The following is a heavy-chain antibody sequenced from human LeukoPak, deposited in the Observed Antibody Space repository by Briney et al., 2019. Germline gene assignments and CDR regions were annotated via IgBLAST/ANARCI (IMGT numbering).Heavy chain of an antibody. CDR3: TRVGYYDFWSGPNYFDY. V-gene: IGHV3-49*04. Sequence: GGSLRLSCTASGFTFGDYAMSWVRQAPGKGLEWVGFIRSKAYGGTTEYAASVKGRFTISRDDSKSIAYLQMNSLKTEDTAVYYCTRVGYYDFWSGPNYFDYWGQGTLVTVSS. CDR2: IRSKAYGGTT. J-gene: IGHJ4*02. D-gene: IGHD3-3*01. CDR1: GFTFGDYA.